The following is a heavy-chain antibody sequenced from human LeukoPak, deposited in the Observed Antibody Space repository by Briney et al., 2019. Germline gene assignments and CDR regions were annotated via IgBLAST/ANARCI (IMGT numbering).Heavy chain of an antibody. Sequence: SETLSLTCAVSGGSISSGGYSWSWIRQPPGKGLEWIGYIYHSGNTHYNPSLKSRVTISIDRSKNQFSLKLSSVTAADTAVYYCARGIYSGYDRWFDPWGQGTLVTVSS. D-gene: IGHD5-12*01. V-gene: IGHV4-30-2*01. CDR3: ARGIYSGYDRWFDP. CDR1: GGSISSGGYS. CDR2: IYHSGNT. J-gene: IGHJ5*02.